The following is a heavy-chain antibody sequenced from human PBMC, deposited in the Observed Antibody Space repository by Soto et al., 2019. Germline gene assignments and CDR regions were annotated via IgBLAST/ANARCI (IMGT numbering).Heavy chain of an antibody. Sequence: PGGSVRLSCADGGFTFGSYAMSWVRQAPGKGLEWVSAISGSGGSTYYADSVKGRFTISRDNSKNTLYLQMNSLRAEDTAVYYCAYNDILTGYYNYYYYGMDVWGQGT. J-gene: IGHJ6*02. V-gene: IGHV3-23*01. CDR1: GFTFGSYA. CDR2: ISGSGGST. D-gene: IGHD3-9*01. CDR3: AYNDILTGYYNYYYYGMDV.